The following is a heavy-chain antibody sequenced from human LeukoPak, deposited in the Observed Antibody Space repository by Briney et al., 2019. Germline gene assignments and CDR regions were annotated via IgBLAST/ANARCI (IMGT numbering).Heavy chain of an antibody. CDR3: ARSCSSTSCYFFYYMDV. Sequence: GGSLRLSCAASGFTFDEYGMSWVRQAPGKGLEWVSSINWDGGSTAYADSVKGRFTISRDNAKNSLYLQMNSLRAEDTAVYYCARSCSSTSCYFFYYMDVWGKGTTVTVSS. J-gene: IGHJ6*03. CDR2: INWDGGST. V-gene: IGHV3-20*04. CDR1: GFTFDEYG. D-gene: IGHD2-2*01.